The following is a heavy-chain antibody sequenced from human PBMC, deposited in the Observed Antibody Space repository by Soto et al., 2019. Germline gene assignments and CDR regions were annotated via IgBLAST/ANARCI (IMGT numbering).Heavy chain of an antibody. CDR2: IYYSGST. CDR1: GGSISSGDYY. Sequence: NPSETLSLTCTVSGGSISSGDYYWSWIRQPPGKGLEWLGYIYYSGSTYYNPSLESRVSMSVDTSKNQFSLRLTSLTAADTAVYYCARAGYASSYFDSWGQGALVTVAS. D-gene: IGHD3-16*01. V-gene: IGHV4-30-4*01. J-gene: IGHJ4*02. CDR3: ARAGYASSYFDS.